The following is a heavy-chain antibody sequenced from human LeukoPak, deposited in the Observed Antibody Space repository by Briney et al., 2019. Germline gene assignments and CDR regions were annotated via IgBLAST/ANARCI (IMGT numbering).Heavy chain of an antibody. Sequence: GGSLRLSCAASGFTFSNFAMSWVRQAPGKGLEWVSGITASGGSTYYTDSVKGRFTISRDNSKSTLSLQMNSLRAEDTAVYYCTKLGYYFASSVLNWGQGTLVTVPS. CDR3: TKLGYYFASSVLN. D-gene: IGHD3-22*01. V-gene: IGHV3-23*01. CDR1: GFTFSNFA. J-gene: IGHJ4*02. CDR2: ITASGGST.